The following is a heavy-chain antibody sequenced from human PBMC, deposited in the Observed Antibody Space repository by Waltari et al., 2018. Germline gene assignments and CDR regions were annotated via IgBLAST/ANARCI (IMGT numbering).Heavy chain of an antibody. CDR3: ASGAYYYGSGSYYKPLNFDY. CDR1: GGTFSSYA. D-gene: IGHD3-10*01. V-gene: IGHV1-69*14. J-gene: IGHJ4*02. CDR2: IIPIFGTA. Sequence: QVQLVQSGAEVKKPGSSVKVSCKASGGTFSSYAISWVRQAPGQGLGWMGGIIPIFGTANYAQKFQGRVTSTADKSTSTAYMELSSLRSEDTAVYYCASGAYYYGSGSYYKPLNFDYWGQGTLVTVSS.